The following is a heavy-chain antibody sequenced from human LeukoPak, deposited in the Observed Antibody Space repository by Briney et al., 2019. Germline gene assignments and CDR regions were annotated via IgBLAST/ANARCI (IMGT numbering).Heavy chain of an antibody. J-gene: IGHJ6*03. Sequence: GSLRLSCAASGFTFSSYSMNWIRQPPGKGLEWIGEINHSGSTNYNPSLKSRVTISVDTSKNQFSLKLSSVTAADTAVYYCAKIGWNDDYYYMDVWGKGTTVTISS. V-gene: IGHV4-34*08. D-gene: IGHD1-1*01. CDR3: AKIGWNDDYYYMDV. CDR1: GFTFSSYS. CDR2: INHSGST.